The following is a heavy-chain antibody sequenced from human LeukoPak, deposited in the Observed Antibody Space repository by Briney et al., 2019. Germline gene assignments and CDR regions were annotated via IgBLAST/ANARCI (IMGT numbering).Heavy chain of an antibody. V-gene: IGHV4-30-2*01. CDR3: ARGGCSSTSCYYYYGMDV. J-gene: IGHJ6*02. D-gene: IGHD2-2*01. Sequence: SQTLSLTCAVSGGSISSGGYSWSWIRQPPGKGLEWIGYIYHSGSTYCNPSLKSRVTISVDRSKNQFSLKLSSVTAADTAVYYCARGGCSSTSCYYYYGMDVWGQGTTVTVSS. CDR1: GGSISSGGYS. CDR2: IYHSGST.